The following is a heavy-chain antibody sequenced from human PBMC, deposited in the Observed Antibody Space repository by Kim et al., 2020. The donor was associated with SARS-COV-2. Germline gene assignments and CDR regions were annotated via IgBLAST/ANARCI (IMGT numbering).Heavy chain of an antibody. CDR3: ATAIVVVTAIGRSPGIYYGMDV. CDR1: GYTFTGYY. Sequence: ASVKVSCKASGYTFTGYYMHWVRQAPGQGLEWMGWINPNSGGTNYAQKFQGRVTMTRDTSISTAYMELSRLRSDDTAVYYCATAIVVVTAIGRSPGIYYGMDVCGQGTTVTVSS. J-gene: IGHJ6*02. V-gene: IGHV1-2*02. CDR2: INPNSGGT. D-gene: IGHD2-21*02.